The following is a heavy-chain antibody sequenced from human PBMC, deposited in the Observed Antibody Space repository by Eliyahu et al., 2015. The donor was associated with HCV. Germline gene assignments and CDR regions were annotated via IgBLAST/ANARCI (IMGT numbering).Heavy chain of an antibody. CDR1: GFTFSSYW. Sequence: EVQLVESGGGLVQPGGSLRLSCAASGFTFSSYWMTWVRQAPGKGLEWVANINQDGNEKYYVDSVKGRFTISRDNAENSLYLQMNSLRAEDTALYYCVRQRGGDYWGQGTQVTVSS. CDR2: INQDGNEK. J-gene: IGHJ4*02. CDR3: VRQRGGDY. V-gene: IGHV3-7*03.